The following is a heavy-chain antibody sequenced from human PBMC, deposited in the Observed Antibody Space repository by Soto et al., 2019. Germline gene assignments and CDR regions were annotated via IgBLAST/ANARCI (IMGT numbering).Heavy chain of an antibody. CDR2: ISGSGGST. CDR1: GFTFSSYA. V-gene: IGHV3-23*01. CDR3: AKDQRLFYDILTGYSDNYSDY. D-gene: IGHD3-9*01. J-gene: IGHJ4*02. Sequence: XSLRLSCAASGFTFSSYAMSWVRQAPGKGLEWVSAISGSGGSTYYADSVKGRFTISRDNSKNTLYLQMNSLRAEDTAVYYCAKDQRLFYDILTGYSDNYSDYLGQGTLVTVS.